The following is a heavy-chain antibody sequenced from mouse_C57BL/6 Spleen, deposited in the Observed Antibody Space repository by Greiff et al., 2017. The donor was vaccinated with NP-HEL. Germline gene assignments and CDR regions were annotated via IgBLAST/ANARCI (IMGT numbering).Heavy chain of an antibody. Sequence: QVQLKESGPELVKPGASVKISCKASGYAFSSSWMNWVKQRPGKGLEWIGRIYPGDGDTNYNGKFKGKATLTADKSSSTAYMQLSSLTSEDSAVYFCARWTTVVATGYFDYWGQGTTLTVSS. D-gene: IGHD1-1*01. CDR3: ARWTTVVATGYFDY. V-gene: IGHV1-82*01. CDR1: GYAFSSSW. CDR2: IYPGDGDT. J-gene: IGHJ2*01.